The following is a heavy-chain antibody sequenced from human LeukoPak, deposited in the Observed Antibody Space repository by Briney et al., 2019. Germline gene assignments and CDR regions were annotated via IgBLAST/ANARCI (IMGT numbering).Heavy chain of an antibody. Sequence: GESLRLSCAASGFTFSDSWMIWVRQAPGEGREWVANMNQDGSEKDYVDSVKGRFTISRDNARNSLYLQMSSLRAEDTAVYYCATYTHWVAGDVWGQGTTVTVSS. V-gene: IGHV3-7*01. CDR3: ATYTHWVAGDV. D-gene: IGHD3-16*01. CDR1: GFTFSDSW. J-gene: IGHJ6*02. CDR2: MNQDGSEK.